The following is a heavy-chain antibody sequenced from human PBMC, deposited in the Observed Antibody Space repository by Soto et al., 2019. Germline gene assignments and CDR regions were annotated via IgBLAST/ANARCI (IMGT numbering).Heavy chain of an antibody. CDR3: ARDRGGYSGYTFDY. Sequence: EVQLVESGGGLVQPGGSLRLSCAASGFTFSSYAMHWVRQAPGKGLEYVSAISSNGGSTYYANSVKGRFIISRDNSKNTLYLQMGSLRAEDMAVYYCARDRGGYSGYTFDYWGQGTLVTVSS. V-gene: IGHV3-64*01. D-gene: IGHD5-12*01. CDR1: GFTFSSYA. CDR2: ISSNGGST. J-gene: IGHJ4*02.